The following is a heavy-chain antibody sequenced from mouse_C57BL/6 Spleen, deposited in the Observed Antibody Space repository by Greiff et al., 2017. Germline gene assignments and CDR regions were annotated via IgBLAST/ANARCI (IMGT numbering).Heavy chain of an antibody. CDR1: GYTFTDYY. J-gene: IGHJ4*01. CDR3: ARLPYDYDEGYAMDY. D-gene: IGHD2-4*01. Sequence: QVTLKESGAELVRPGASVKLSCKASGYTFTDYYINWVKQRPGQGLEWIARIYPGSGNTYYNEKFKGKATLTAEKSSSTAYMQLSSLTSEDSAVYFCARLPYDYDEGYAMDYWGQGTSVTVSS. CDR2: IYPGSGNT. V-gene: IGHV1-76*01.